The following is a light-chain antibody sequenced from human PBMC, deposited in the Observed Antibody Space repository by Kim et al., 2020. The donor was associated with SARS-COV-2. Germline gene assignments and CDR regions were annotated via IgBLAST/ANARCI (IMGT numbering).Light chain of an antibody. Sequence: QRVTISCSGSSSNNGSNTVNWYQQLPGTAPKLLIYSNNQRPSGVPDRFSGSKSGTSASLAISGLQSEDEADYYCAAWDDSLNGYWVFGGGTQLTVL. CDR1: SSNNGSNT. J-gene: IGLJ3*02. CDR3: AAWDDSLNGYWV. V-gene: IGLV1-44*01. CDR2: SNN.